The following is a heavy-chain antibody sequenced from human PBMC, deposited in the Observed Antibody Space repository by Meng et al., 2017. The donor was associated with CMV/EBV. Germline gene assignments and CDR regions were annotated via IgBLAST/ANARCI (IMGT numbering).Heavy chain of an antibody. CDR2: ISAYNGNT. J-gene: IGHJ4*02. V-gene: IGHV1-18*01. CDR3: ATGRRLWSGYYSIDY. Sequence: SGYPFTTYGISWVRQAPGQELEWMGWISAYNGNTNYAQTLQGRVTMTTDTSTSTAYMELRSLRSDDTAVYYCATGRRLWSGYYSIDYWGQGTLVTVSS. D-gene: IGHD3-3*01. CDR1: GYPFTTYG.